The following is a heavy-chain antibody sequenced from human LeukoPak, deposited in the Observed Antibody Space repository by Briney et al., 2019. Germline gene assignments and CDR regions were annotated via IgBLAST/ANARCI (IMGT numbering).Heavy chain of an antibody. CDR3: ARHYYDRTGYYYFDY. Sequence: SETLSLTCSVSGGSISGSSYYWGWIRQPPGKGLEWIASVYYSGSTYYNPSLKSRVAISVDTSKNQFSLNLSSVTAADTAVYYCARHYYDRTGYYYFDYWGQGTLVTVSS. CDR2: VYYSGST. D-gene: IGHD3-22*01. J-gene: IGHJ4*02. V-gene: IGHV4-39*01. CDR1: GGSISGSSYY.